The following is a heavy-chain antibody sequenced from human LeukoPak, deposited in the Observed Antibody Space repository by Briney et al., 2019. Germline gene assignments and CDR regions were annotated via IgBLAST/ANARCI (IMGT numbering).Heavy chain of an antibody. D-gene: IGHD3-3*01. CDR2: IIPIFGTA. CDR3: ARVDISLGVGGAFDI. Sequence: SVKVSCKASGGTFTSYAISWGRQAPGQGLEWMGGIIPIFGTANYAQKFQGRVTITADEHTSTAYMELSSLRSEDTAVYYCARVDISLGVGGAFDIWGQGTMVTVSS. J-gene: IGHJ3*02. CDR1: GGTFTSYA. V-gene: IGHV1-69*01.